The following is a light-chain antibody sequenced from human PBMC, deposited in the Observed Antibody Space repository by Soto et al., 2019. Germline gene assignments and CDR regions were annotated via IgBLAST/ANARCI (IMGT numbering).Light chain of an antibody. Sequence: EIVLTQSPGTLSLSPGERATLSCRASQSVPSDWLAWYRHKPGQAPRLLIYGASSRATGVPDRVSGSGSGTDFTLTINSLQSEDSAVYYCHQYNSWPRGTFGPGTKVEIK. CDR2: GAS. V-gene: IGKV3-20*01. CDR1: QSVPSDW. J-gene: IGKJ3*01. CDR3: HQYNSWPRGT.